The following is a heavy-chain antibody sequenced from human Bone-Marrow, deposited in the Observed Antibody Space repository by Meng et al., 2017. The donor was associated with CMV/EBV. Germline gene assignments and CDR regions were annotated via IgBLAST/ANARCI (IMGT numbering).Heavy chain of an antibody. CDR2: ITGSGSPS. Sequence: ETLSLTCAAYGGSFSGYYWSWIRQVPGKGLEWVSAITGSGSPSWHIDPVRGRFSISRGNSKNTLYLQMKSLRAEDTAVYYCAKDRWFGETVNWFDPWGQGTLVTVSS. J-gene: IGHJ5*02. CDR1: GGSFSGYY. CDR3: AKDRWFGETVNWFDP. D-gene: IGHD3-10*01. V-gene: IGHV3-23*01.